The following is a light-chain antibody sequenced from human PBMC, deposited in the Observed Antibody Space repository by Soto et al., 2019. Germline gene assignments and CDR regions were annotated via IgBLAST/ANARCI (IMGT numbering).Light chain of an antibody. V-gene: IGKV3-20*01. J-gene: IGKJ5*01. CDR3: QKYGSSPIT. CDR2: GAS. Sequence: EIVLRQSPGTLSLSPGEIGTLSCRASQSVSSNLAWYQQKPGQAPRLLIYGASSRATGIPDRFSGSGSGTDFTLTISRLEPEDFAVYYCQKYGSSPITFGQGTRLAIK. CDR1: QSVSSN.